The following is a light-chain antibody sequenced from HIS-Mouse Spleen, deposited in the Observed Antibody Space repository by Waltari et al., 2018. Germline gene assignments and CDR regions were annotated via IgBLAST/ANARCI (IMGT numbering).Light chain of an antibody. J-gene: IGLJ2*01. CDR1: SRDVGGYNY. Sequence: QSALTQPASVSGSPGQSTTIPCTGTSRDVGGYNYVSWYQQHPGKAPKLMIYDVSNRPSGVSNRFSGSKSGNTASLTISGLQAEDEADYYCSSYTSSSTEVFGGGTKLTVL. CDR2: DVS. V-gene: IGLV2-14*03. CDR3: SSYTSSSTEV.